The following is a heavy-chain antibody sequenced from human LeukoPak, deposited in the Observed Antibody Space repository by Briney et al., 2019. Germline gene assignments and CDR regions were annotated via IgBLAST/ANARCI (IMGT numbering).Heavy chain of an antibody. CDR2: ISGSGGST. J-gene: IGHJ4*02. V-gene: IGHV3-23*01. CDR1: GFTFSSYW. D-gene: IGHD6-13*01. CDR3: AKFIYSSWYYFDY. Sequence: PGGSLRLSCAASGFTFSSYWMSWVRQAPGKGLEWVSAISGSGGSTYYADSVKGRFTISRDISKNTLYLHMNSLRAEDTAVYYCAKFIYSSWYYFDYWGQGTLVTVSS.